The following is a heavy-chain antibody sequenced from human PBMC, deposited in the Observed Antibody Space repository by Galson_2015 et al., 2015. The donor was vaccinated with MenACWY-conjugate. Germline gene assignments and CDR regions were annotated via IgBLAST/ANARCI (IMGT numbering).Heavy chain of an antibody. CDR2: IKQDGSTK. Sequence: LRLSCAASGFTFSSFWMSWVRQAPGKGLEWVANIKQDGSTKYYVASVRGRFIISRDNAQNSLYLQMNSLRAEDTAVYYCARLGERQKVDFWGQGALVTVSS. J-gene: IGHJ4*02. CDR3: ARLGERQKVDF. CDR1: GFTFSSFW. V-gene: IGHV3-7*05. D-gene: IGHD5-24*01.